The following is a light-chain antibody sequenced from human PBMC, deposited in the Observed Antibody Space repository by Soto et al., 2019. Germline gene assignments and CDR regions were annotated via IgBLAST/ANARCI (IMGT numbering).Light chain of an antibody. J-gene: IGKJ4*01. V-gene: IGKV3-20*01. CDR1: RSVRSNF. Sequence: EVVLTQSPGTLSLSPGERASLSCRASRSVRSNFLAWYHQRPSRAPRLLIYGASSRATDIPDRFSGSVSVTAFPLTISRVGPDEFGVYFFQKYGTAPLAFGRGTRV. CDR2: GAS. CDR3: QKYGTAPLA.